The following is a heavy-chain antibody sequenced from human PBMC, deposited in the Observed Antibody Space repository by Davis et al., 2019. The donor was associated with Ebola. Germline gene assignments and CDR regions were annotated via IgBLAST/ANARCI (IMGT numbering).Heavy chain of an antibody. CDR2: IYYCGST. CDR3: ARFPIVVEPASIS. Sequence: MPSETLSLTCTVSGGPISSDEYYWSSIRQPPGKGLEWIAYIYYCGSTYYNPSLKSRVTIPVDTSKNQLSLRLTSVIAAYSAVYYCARFPIVVEPASISWGQRTLVSVSS. V-gene: IGHV4-30-4*01. J-gene: IGHJ5*02. D-gene: IGHD2-2*01. CDR1: GGPISSDEYY.